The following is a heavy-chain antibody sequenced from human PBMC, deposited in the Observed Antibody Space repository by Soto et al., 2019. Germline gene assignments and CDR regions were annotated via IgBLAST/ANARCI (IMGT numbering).Heavy chain of an antibody. V-gene: IGHV1-3*01. D-gene: IGHD2-15*01. Sequence: ASVKVSCKASGYTFTSYAMHWVRQAPGQRLEWMGWINAGNGNTKYSQKFQGRVTITRDTSASTAYMELSSLRSEDTAVYYCARDRSCSGGSCPRNLFDYCSQGALVAV. CDR1: GYTFTSYA. J-gene: IGHJ4*02. CDR3: ARDRSCSGGSCPRNLFDY. CDR2: INAGNGNT.